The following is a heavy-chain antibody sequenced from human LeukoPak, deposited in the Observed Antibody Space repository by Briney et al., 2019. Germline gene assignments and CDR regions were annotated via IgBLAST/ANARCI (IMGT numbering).Heavy chain of an antibody. CDR3: AKAGYPFYYYYYGMDV. CDR2: ISGSGGST. J-gene: IGHJ6*02. CDR1: GFTFSSYA. V-gene: IGHV3-23*01. Sequence: PGGSLRLSCAASGFTFSSYAMSWVRQAPGKGLEWVSAISGSGGSTYYADSVKGRFTISRDNSKNTLYLQMNSLRAEDTAVYYCAKAGYPFYYYYYGMDVWGQGTTVTVSS. D-gene: IGHD3-9*01.